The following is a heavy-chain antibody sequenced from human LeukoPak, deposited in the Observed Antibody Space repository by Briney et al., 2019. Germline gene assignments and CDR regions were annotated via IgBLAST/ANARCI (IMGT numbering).Heavy chain of an antibody. CDR1: GGSISSGYY. J-gene: IGHJ6*03. CDR3: ARVKTGVDHFYYYYMDV. CDR2: IYHSGST. V-gene: IGHV4-38-2*02. Sequence: SETLSLTCTVSGGSISSGYYWGWIRQSPGKGLEWIGNIYHSGSTYYNPRLKSRVTISVDTAKNQFSLKLSSVTAEDTAVYYCARVKTGVDHFYYYYMDVWGKGTTVTVSS. D-gene: IGHD1-14*01.